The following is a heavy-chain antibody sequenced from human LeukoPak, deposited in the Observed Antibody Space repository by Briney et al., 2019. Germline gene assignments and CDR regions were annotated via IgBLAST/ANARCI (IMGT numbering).Heavy chain of an antibody. J-gene: IGHJ4*02. CDR2: INHSGST. CDR1: GGSFSGYY. D-gene: IGHD5-18*01. CDR3: ARDRGGNRDGYYSDY. V-gene: IGHV4-34*01. Sequence: SDTLSLTCAVYGGSFSGYYWSWIRQPPGKGLEWIGEINHSGSTNYNPSLKSRVTISVDTSKNQFSLKLSSVTAADTAVYYCARDRGGNRDGYYSDYWGQGTLVTVSS.